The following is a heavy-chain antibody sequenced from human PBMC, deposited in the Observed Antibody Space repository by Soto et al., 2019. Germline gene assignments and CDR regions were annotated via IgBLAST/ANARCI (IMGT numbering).Heavy chain of an antibody. V-gene: IGHV3-7*03. D-gene: IGHD5-18*01. CDR2: IKHDGSEI. CDR3: ARVRGCGYSYGFCYFDY. Sequence: GGSLRLSCAVSGFTLSTFAMTWVRQAPGKGLEWVANIKHDGSEIYYVDSVKGRFTISRDNTKNSLFLQMNSLRAEDTAVYYCARVRGCGYSYGFCYFDYWGQGTLVTVSS. J-gene: IGHJ4*02. CDR1: GFTLSTFA.